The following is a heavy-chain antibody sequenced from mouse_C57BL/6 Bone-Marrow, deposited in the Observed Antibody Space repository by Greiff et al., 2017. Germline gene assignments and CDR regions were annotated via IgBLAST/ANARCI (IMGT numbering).Heavy chain of an antibody. CDR2: ILPGSGST. V-gene: IGHV1-9*01. J-gene: IGHJ3*01. CDR3: ARGFHYYDWVWFAY. CDR1: GYTFTGYW. Sequence: QVQLKQSGAELMKPGASVKLSCKATGYTFTGYWIEWVKQRPGHGLEWIGEILPGSGSTNYNEKFKGKATFTADTSSNTAYMQLSSLTTKDSAIYYCARGFHYYDWVWFAYWGQGTLVTVSA. D-gene: IGHD1-2*01.